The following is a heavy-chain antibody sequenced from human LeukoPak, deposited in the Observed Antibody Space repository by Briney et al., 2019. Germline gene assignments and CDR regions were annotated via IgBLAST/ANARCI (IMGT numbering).Heavy chain of an antibody. CDR3: ARAAVTTSRYFQH. CDR1: GGSISNYY. Sequence: SETLSLTCTVSGGSISNYYWSWIWQPPGKGLEWIGYIYNSGHTNYNPSLKSRVTISEDTSKNQLSLKLSSVTAADTAVYYCARAAVTTSRYFQHWGQGTLVTVSS. J-gene: IGHJ1*01. V-gene: IGHV4-59*01. CDR2: IYNSGHT. D-gene: IGHD4-17*01.